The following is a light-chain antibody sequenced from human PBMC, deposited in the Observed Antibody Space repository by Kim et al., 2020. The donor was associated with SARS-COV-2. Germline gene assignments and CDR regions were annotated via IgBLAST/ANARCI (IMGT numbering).Light chain of an antibody. Sequence: SYELTQPPSVSVAPGKTARITCGGNNIGSKSVHWYQQKPGQAPVLVIYYDSDRPSGIPERFSGSNSGNTATLTISRVEAGDEPDYYCQVWDSSSDHPGVVFGGGTQLTVL. V-gene: IGLV3-21*04. CDR1: NIGSKS. J-gene: IGLJ2*01. CDR2: YDS. CDR3: QVWDSSSDHPGVV.